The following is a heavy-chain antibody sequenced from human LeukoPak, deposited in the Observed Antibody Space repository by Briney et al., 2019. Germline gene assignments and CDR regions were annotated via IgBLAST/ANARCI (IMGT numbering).Heavy chain of an antibody. CDR3: AKGLTLIVVVPAAGRGAFDI. D-gene: IGHD2-2*01. CDR2: ISGSGGST. CDR1: GFTFSSYA. V-gene: IGHV3-23*01. J-gene: IGHJ3*02. Sequence: PGGSLRLSCAASGFTFSSYAMSWVRQAPGKGLEWVSAISGSGGSTYYADSVKGRFTISRDNSKNTLYLQMNSLRAEDTAVYYCAKGLTLIVVVPAAGRGAFDIWGQGTMVTVSS.